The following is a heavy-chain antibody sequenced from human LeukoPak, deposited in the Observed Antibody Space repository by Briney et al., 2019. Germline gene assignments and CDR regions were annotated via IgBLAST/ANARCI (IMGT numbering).Heavy chain of an antibody. CDR1: GFTFSSYE. V-gene: IGHV3-48*03. D-gene: IGHD3-16*01. J-gene: IGHJ3*02. Sequence: GGSLRLSCAASGFTFSSYEMNWVRQAPGKGLEWVSYISSSGSAIYYADSVKGRFTISRDNAKSTLYLQMNSLRAEDTAVYYCARNSGGAFDIWGQGTMVTVSS. CDR3: ARNSGGAFDI. CDR2: ISSSGSAI.